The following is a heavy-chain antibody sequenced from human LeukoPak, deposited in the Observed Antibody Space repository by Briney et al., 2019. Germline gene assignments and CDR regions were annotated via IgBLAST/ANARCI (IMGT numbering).Heavy chain of an antibody. V-gene: IGHV5-51*01. J-gene: IGHJ3*02. CDR3: ARGPRYSFNVFDI. D-gene: IGHD5-18*01. Sequence: GESLKISCKGSGYSFTSYWIGWVRQMPGKGLEWMGIIYPGDSDTRYSPSFQGQVTISADKSTNTAYLQWSSLKDSDTAMYYCARGPRYSFNVFDIWGQGTIVTVSS. CDR2: IYPGDSDT. CDR1: GYSFTSYW.